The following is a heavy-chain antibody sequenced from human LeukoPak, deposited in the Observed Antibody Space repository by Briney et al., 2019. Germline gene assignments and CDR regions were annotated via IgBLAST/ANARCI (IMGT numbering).Heavy chain of an antibody. V-gene: IGHV4-59*08. J-gene: IGHJ5*02. CDR3: ARHGPYLGRLGWFDP. CDR1: SGSISSYY. CDR2: IYYTGST. D-gene: IGHD1-26*01. Sequence: SETLSLTCTVSSGSISSYYWSWIRQPPGKGLEWIGYIYYTGSTNYNPSLKSRVTISVDTSKNPFSLNLSSVTAADTAVYYCARHGPYLGRLGWFDPWGQGTLVTVSS.